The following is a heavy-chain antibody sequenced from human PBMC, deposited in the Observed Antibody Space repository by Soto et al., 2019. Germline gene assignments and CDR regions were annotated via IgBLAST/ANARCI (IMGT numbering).Heavy chain of an antibody. CDR2: IIPTFGTA. J-gene: IGHJ6*02. CDR1: GGTFSSYA. Sequence: QVQLVQSGAEVKKPGSSVKVSCKTSGGTFSSYAISWVRQAPGQGLEWMGGIIPTFGTANYAQKFQGRVTITADESTSTAYIELSSLRSEDTAVYYSARDSGTIAARPYYYYGMDVWGQGTTVTVSS. D-gene: IGHD6-6*01. CDR3: ARDSGTIAARPYYYYGMDV. V-gene: IGHV1-69*01.